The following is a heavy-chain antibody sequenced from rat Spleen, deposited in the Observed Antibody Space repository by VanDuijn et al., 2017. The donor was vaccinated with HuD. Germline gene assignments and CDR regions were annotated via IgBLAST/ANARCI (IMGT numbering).Heavy chain of an antibody. Sequence: QVQLKESGPGLVQPSQTLSLTCTVSGFSLTSYHVSWVRQPPGKSLGGMGTIWAGGGTNDNSAVQSRLSISRDTSKSQVFLKMNSLQTEDTAIYFCVRERVPGFAFYFDYWGQGVMVTVSS. CDR1: GFSLTSYH. V-gene: IGHV2-15*01. J-gene: IGHJ2*01. D-gene: IGHD1-4*01. CDR2: IWAGGGT. CDR3: VRERVPGFAFYFDY.